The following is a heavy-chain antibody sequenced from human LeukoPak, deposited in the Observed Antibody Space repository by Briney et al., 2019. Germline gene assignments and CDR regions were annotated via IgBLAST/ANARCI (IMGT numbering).Heavy chain of an antibody. CDR1: GYTFTGYY. J-gene: IGHJ4*02. V-gene: IGHV1-2*02. CDR2: INPNSGGT. Sequence: GASVKVSCKASGYTFTGYYMHWVRQAPGQGLEWMGWINPNSGGTNYAQKFQGRVTMTRDTSISTAYMELSRLRSDDTAVYYWARDLVPYCSSTSCYESSYWGQGTLVTVSS. D-gene: IGHD2-2*01. CDR3: ARDLVPYCSSTSCYESSY.